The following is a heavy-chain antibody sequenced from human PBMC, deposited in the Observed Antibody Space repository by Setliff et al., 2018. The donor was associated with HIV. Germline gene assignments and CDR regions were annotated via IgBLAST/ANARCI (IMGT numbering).Heavy chain of an antibody. J-gene: IGHJ6*03. CDR3: ARDRRGYYYGSGSCYMDV. CDR1: GYSISSYY. V-gene: IGHV4-4*08. CDR2: IYTSGIT. D-gene: IGHD3-10*01. Sequence: ETLSLTCTVSGYSISSYYWSWIRQPPGKGLEWIGYIYTSGITDYNPSLKSRVTISGDTSKNQFSLKLSSVTAADAAVYYCARDRRGYYYGSGSCYMDVWGTGTTVTVSS.